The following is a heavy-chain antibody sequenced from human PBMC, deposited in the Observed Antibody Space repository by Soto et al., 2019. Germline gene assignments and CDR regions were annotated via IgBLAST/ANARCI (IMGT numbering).Heavy chain of an antibody. J-gene: IGHJ5*01. Sequence: SVFTFSSYAMSWVRQAPGKGLEWVSAISGSGGSTYYADSVKGRFTISRDNSKNTLYLQMNSLRAADTAVYYCSRAQSYIGSGRYNNLMFDSWGQGTQVTVSS. V-gene: IGHV3-23*01. CDR3: SRAQSYIGSGRYNNLMFDS. CDR1: VFTFSSYA. D-gene: IGHD3-10*01. CDR2: ISGSGGST.